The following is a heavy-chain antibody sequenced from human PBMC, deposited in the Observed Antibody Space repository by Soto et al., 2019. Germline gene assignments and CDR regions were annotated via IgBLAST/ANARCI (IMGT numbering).Heavy chain of an antibody. CDR3: GRSGPDYFFDF. V-gene: IGHV1-18*01. Sequence: ASVKVSCKASGYTFTSYGISWVRQAPGQGLEWMGWISAYNGNTTYAQKLQGRVTMTTDTSTSTAYMGLRGLRSDDTAVFYWGRSGPDYFFDFWGKGTLVPVSS. CDR2: ISAYNGNT. D-gene: IGHD6-25*01. J-gene: IGHJ4*02. CDR1: GYTFTSYG.